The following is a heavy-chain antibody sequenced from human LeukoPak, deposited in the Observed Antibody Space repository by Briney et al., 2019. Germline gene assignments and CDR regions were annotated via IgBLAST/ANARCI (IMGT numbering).Heavy chain of an antibody. D-gene: IGHD3-10*01. CDR1: GGSISSSSYY. Sequence: PSETLSLTCTVSGGSISSSSYYWGWIRQPPGKGLEWIGSIYYSGSTNYNPSLKSRVTISVDTSKNQFSLKLSSVTAADTAVYYCARLNNYYGSGSLSRWGQGTLVTVSS. V-gene: IGHV4-39*07. CDR2: IYYSGST. J-gene: IGHJ4*02. CDR3: ARLNNYYGSGSLSR.